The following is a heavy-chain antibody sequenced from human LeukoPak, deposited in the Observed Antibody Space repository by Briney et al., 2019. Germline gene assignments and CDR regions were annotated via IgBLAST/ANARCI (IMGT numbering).Heavy chain of an antibody. Sequence: GGSLRLSCAASTFTFSSDSMNWVRQAPGKGLEWVSSISSSSDYIYYADSVKGRFPISRDNAKNSLYLQMNSLRVEDSAVYYCARDSGSSWREGLNYWGQGTLVTVSS. CDR2: ISSSSDYI. CDR3: ARDSGSSWREGLNY. V-gene: IGHV3-21*01. CDR1: TFTFSSDS. J-gene: IGHJ4*02. D-gene: IGHD6-13*01.